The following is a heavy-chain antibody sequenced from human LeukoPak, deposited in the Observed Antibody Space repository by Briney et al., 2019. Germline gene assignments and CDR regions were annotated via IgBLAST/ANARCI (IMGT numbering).Heavy chain of an antibody. CDR1: GFTFSSYA. CDR3: ARAIAARPFYYMDV. CDR2: ISGSGGNT. J-gene: IGHJ6*03. Sequence: GGSLRLSCAASGFTFSSYAMSWVRQAPGKGLEWVSGISGSGGNTYYVDSVKGRFTISRDNSRNTLYLQMNNLRAEDTAVYYCARAIAARPFYYMDVWGKGTTVTVSS. D-gene: IGHD6-6*01. V-gene: IGHV3-23*01.